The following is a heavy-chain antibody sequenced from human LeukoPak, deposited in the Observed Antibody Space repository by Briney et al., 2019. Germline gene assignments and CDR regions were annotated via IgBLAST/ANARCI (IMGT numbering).Heavy chain of an antibody. J-gene: IGHJ4*02. CDR2: INPNSGNT. CDR3: ARGYTDYAYYFDY. D-gene: IGHD4-17*01. V-gene: IGHV1-8*01. CDR1: GYTFTIYD. Sequence: ATVTLSFKGSGYTFTIYDIHWARDAQGQGIEWVGWINPNSGNTGYAQKFQGRVTMTRNTSISTAYMELSSLRSEDTAVYYCARGYTDYAYYFDYWGQGTLVTVSS.